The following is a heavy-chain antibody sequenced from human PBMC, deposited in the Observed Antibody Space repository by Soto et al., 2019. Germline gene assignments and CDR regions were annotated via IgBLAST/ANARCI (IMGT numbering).Heavy chain of an antibody. CDR1: SGSFSGYY. CDR2: IYQGLSV. V-gene: IGHV4-34*01. D-gene: IGHD3-16*01. CDR3: ARHGGYYFDY. J-gene: IGHJ4*02. Sequence: QVQLQQWGAGLLKPSETLSLTCAVYSGSFSGYYWSWIRQPPGKGLEWIGEIYQGLSVVYNPSLESRVTISGDSSKNQFSLKLSSVTAADTAVYYCARHGGYYFDYWGQGTLVTASS.